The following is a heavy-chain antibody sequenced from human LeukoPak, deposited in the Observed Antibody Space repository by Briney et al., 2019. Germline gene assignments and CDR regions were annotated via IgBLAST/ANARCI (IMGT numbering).Heavy chain of an antibody. Sequence: SETLSLTCAVYGGSFRGYYWSWIRQPPGKGLEWIGEINQSGGTNYTPSLKSRVTISVDTSKKQFSLKLSSVTAADTAVYYCARDEGFNSESSYWGQGTLVTVSS. CDR3: ARDEGFNSESSY. D-gene: IGHD1-1*01. CDR1: GGSFRGYY. CDR2: INQSGGT. J-gene: IGHJ1*01. V-gene: IGHV4-34*01.